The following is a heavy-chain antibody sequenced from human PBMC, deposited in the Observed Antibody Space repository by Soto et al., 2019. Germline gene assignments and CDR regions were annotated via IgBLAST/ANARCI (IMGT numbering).Heavy chain of an antibody. CDR1: GGTVSSYA. CDR3: ARSGARPGDYYYGMDV. Sequence: QVQLVQSGAEVKKPGSSVKVSCKASGGTVSSYAISWVRQAPGQGLEWMGGIIPIFGTADYAQKFQGRATITADESTSTAYMERGSLRSGGTAVYYCARSGARPGDYYYGMDVWGQGTTVTVSS. D-gene: IGHD3-10*01. CDR2: IIPIFGTA. J-gene: IGHJ6*02. V-gene: IGHV1-69*12.